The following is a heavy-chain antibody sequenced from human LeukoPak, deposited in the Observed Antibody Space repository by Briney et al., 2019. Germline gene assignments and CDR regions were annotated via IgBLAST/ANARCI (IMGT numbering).Heavy chain of an antibody. J-gene: IGHJ4*02. Sequence: SETLSLTCTASGASVSSGTYFWSWIRQPPGKGLEWIGYISNSGSTNYNPSLKSRVTISADTSKNQFSLKLSSVTAADTAVYYCARDRHAYSGTDYWGQGTLVPVSS. CDR3: ARDRHAYSGTDY. D-gene: IGHD1-26*01. V-gene: IGHV4-61*01. CDR1: GASVSSGTYF. CDR2: ISNSGST.